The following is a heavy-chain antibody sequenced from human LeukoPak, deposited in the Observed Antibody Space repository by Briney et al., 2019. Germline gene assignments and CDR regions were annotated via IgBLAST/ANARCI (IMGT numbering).Heavy chain of an antibody. CDR2: IYTSGST. Sequence: SETLSLTCTVPGDPISSYYWSWSRQPAGKGLEWIGRIYTSGSTNYNPSLESRVTMSVDTSKNQFSLKLSSVTAADTAVYYCARAEVVVVPERYFDLWGRGTLVTVSS. CDR1: GDPISSYY. CDR3: ARAEVVVVPERYFDL. J-gene: IGHJ2*01. V-gene: IGHV4-4*07. D-gene: IGHD3-22*01.